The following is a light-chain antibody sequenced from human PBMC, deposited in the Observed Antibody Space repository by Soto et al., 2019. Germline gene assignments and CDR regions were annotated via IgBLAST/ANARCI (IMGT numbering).Light chain of an antibody. Sequence: IVMTQSPATLSVSPGERVTPSCRASQAINRNLAWYQQKPGQAPRLLIYSTSTRATGIPARFSGSGSGTEFTLSISSLESEDVAVYYCQQYNDWPPNTFGQGTRLESK. CDR1: QAINRN. J-gene: IGKJ2*01. CDR2: STS. V-gene: IGKV3D-15*01. CDR3: QQYNDWPPNT.